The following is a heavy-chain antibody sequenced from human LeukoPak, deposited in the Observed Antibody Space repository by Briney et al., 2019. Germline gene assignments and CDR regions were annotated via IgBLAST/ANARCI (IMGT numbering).Heavy chain of an antibody. Sequence: GGSLRLSCAASGFTFSSYWMCWVRQAPGKGLEWVAIIKQDGSDKYYVDSVEGRSIISRDNAKNSLYLQMNSLRAEDTAVYYCLTSTRSHRFDYWGQGTLVTVSS. V-gene: IGHV3-7*01. CDR3: LTSTRSHRFDY. J-gene: IGHJ4*02. CDR2: IKQDGSDK. CDR1: GFTFSSYW. D-gene: IGHD2-15*01.